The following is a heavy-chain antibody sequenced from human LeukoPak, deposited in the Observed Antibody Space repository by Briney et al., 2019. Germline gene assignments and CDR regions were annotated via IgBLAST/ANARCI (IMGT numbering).Heavy chain of an antibody. V-gene: IGHV1-69*04. CDR2: TIPILGIA. J-gene: IGHJ6*02. CDR3: ARGTSGYSYGYYYYGMDV. Sequence: ASVKVSCKASGGTFSSYAISWVRQAPGQGLEWMGRTIPILGIANYAQRFQGRVTITADKSTSTAYMELSSLRSEDTAVYYCARGTSGYSYGYYYYGMDVWGQGTTVTVSS. D-gene: IGHD5-18*01. CDR1: GGTFSSYA.